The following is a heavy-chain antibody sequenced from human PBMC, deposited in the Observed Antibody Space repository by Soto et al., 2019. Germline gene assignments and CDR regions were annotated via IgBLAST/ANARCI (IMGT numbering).Heavy chain of an antibody. J-gene: IGHJ5*02. CDR2: INAGNGNT. Sequence: GASVKVSCKAFGYTFTAYNIHWVRQAPGQGLEWMGWINAGNGNTRSSRKFQGRVIITRDTSATTAYLEVDSLRSEDTAIYYCARVAPSGGSVPRFAPWAQGTLVTVSS. CDR3: ARVAPSGGSVPRFAP. V-gene: IGHV1-3*01. D-gene: IGHD3-10*01. CDR1: GYTFTAYN.